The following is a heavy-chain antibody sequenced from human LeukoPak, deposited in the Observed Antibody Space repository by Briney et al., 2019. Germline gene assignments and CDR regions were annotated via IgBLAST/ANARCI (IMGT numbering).Heavy chain of an antibody. CDR3: AREYIQYSYGYGGAVY. V-gene: IGHV3-30*04. CDR1: GFTFSSYA. D-gene: IGHD5-18*01. Sequence: GGSLRLSCAASGFTFSSYAMHWVRQAPGKGLEWVAVISFDGRNKYYADSVKGRFTISRDNFKNTLDLQMNSLRAEDTALYYCAREYIQYSYGYGGAVYWGQGTLVTVSS. CDR2: ISFDGRNK. J-gene: IGHJ4*02.